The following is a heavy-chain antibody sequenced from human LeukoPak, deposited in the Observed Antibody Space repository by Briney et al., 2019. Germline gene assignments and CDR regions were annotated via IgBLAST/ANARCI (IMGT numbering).Heavy chain of an antibody. V-gene: IGHV1-3*01. CDR3: ARAYSNTDGFDI. CDR2: INAGNGNT. CDR1: GYTFTSYA. J-gene: IGHJ3*02. Sequence: ASVKVSCKASGYTFTSYAMHWVRQAPGQRLEWMGWINAGNGNTKYSQKFQGRVTITRDTSASTAYMELSSLRSEDTAVYYCARAYSNTDGFDIWGQGTMVTVSS. D-gene: IGHD4-11*01.